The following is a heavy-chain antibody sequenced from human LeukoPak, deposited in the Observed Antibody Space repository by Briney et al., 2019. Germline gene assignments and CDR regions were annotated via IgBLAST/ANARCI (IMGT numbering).Heavy chain of an antibody. CDR1: GFTFENYV. J-gene: IGHJ4*02. Sequence: GGSLRLSCEASGFTFENYVMSWVRQAPGKGLEWVSSITSSSSSMYSADSVKGRLTISRDNAKNSLYLQMNSLRAEDTAVYYCARDLAWGGYWGQGTLVTVSS. V-gene: IGHV3-21*01. D-gene: IGHD7-27*01. CDR2: ITSSSSSM. CDR3: ARDLAWGGY.